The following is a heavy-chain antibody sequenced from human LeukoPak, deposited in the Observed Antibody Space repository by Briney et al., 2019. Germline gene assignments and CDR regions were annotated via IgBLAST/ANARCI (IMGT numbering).Heavy chain of an antibody. CDR2: ISSGGSNR. V-gene: IGHV3-30*18. J-gene: IGHJ3*02. Sequence: PGGSLRLSCAASGFTFSSYAMSWVRQAPGKGLEWVAVISSGGSNRNYAGSVKGRFTISRDNSKNTLYLQMNSLKPEDTAVYYCAKESIVLVTTYAFDIWGQGTMVTVSS. CDR3: AKESIVLVTTYAFDI. CDR1: GFTFSSYA. D-gene: IGHD2-21*02.